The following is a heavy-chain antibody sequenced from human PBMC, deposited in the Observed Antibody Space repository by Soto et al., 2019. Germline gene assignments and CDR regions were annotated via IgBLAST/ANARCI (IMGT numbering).Heavy chain of an antibody. CDR1: GGSISSYY. D-gene: IGHD3-22*01. J-gene: IGHJ4*02. Sequence: PSETLSLTCTVSGGSISSYYWSWIRQPAGKGLEWIGRIYTSGSTNYNPPLKSRVTMSVDTSKNQFSLKLSSVTAADTAVYYCARDRYYDSSGYPLFHYWGQGTLVTVSS. V-gene: IGHV4-4*07. CDR3: ARDRYYDSSGYPLFHY. CDR2: IYTSGST.